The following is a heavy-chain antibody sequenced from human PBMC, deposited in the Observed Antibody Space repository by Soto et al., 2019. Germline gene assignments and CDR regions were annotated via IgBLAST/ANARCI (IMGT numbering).Heavy chain of an antibody. V-gene: IGHV1-69*13. CDR1: GGTFSSYA. D-gene: IGHD3-22*01. CDR3: ARDKAQGGYCFY. Sequence: SVKVFCKASGGTFSSYAISWVRQAPGQGLEWMGGIIPIFGTANYAQKFQGRVTITADESTSTAYMELSSLRSEDTAVYYCARDKAQGGYCFYWGQGTLVTVSS. CDR2: IIPIFGTA. J-gene: IGHJ4*02.